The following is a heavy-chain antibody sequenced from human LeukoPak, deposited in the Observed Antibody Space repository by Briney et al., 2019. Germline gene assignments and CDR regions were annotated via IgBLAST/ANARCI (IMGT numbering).Heavy chain of an antibody. V-gene: IGHV4-59*02. CDR2: IDHSGST. Sequence: SETLSLTCTVSGGSVGSHYWSWIRQPPGKGLEWIGYIDHSGSTRYSPSLKSRLTMSLDRSKNQFSLKLSSVTAADTAIYYCARKLIAASAKGYFDYWGQGTPVTVSS. J-gene: IGHJ4*02. D-gene: IGHD6-13*01. CDR3: ARKLIAASAKGYFDY. CDR1: GGSVGSHY.